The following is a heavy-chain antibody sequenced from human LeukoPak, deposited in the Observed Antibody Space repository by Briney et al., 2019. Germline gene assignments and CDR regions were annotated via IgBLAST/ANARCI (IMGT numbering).Heavy chain of an antibody. V-gene: IGHV4-34*01. CDR2: INHSGST. J-gene: IGHJ4*02. CDR1: GGSFSGYY. D-gene: IGHD1-1*01. CDR3: ARAVPLTTTVDY. Sequence: PSETLSLTCAVYGGSFSGYYWSWIRQPPGKGLEWIGEINHSGSTNYNPSLKSRVTISVDTSKNQFSLKLSSVTAEDTAVYYCARAVPLTTTVDYWGQGTLVTVSS.